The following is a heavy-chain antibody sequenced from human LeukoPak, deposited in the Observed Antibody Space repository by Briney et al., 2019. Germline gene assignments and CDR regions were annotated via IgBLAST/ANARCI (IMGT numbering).Heavy chain of an antibody. CDR3: AREGSYSDFDY. J-gene: IGHJ4*02. V-gene: IGHV1-2*02. Sequence: ASVKVSCKASGYTFTGYYMQWVRQAPGHRLEWMGWINPNSGGTNYAQKFQGRVNMTRDTAISTAYMELSRRRSDDTAVYYCAREGSYSDFDYWGQGTLVTVSS. CDR2: INPNSGGT. D-gene: IGHD1-26*01. CDR1: GYTFTGYY.